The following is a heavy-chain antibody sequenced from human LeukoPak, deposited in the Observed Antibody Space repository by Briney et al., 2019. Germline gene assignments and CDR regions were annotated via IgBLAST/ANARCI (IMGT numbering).Heavy chain of an antibody. CDR2: ISSGSSYI. CDR1: GFTFSSYS. V-gene: IGHV3-21*01. CDR3: ARDGDYCSGGSCYSGY. Sequence: GGSLRLSCAASGFTFSSYSMNWVRQAPGKGLEWVSSISSGSSYIYYADSVKGRFTISRDNAKNSLYLQMNSLRAEDTAVYYCARDGDYCSGGSCYSGYWGQGTLVTVSS. J-gene: IGHJ4*02. D-gene: IGHD2-15*01.